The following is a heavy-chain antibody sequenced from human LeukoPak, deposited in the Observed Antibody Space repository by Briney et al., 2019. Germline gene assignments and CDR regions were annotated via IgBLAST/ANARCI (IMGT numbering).Heavy chain of an antibody. Sequence: GGSLSLSCAASGFTFSSYAMSWVPQAPGKGLEWVSDISGSGGSTYYAASVKGRFTISRDNSKNTLYLQMNSLRAEDTAVYYCAATSGYDKGFDYWGQGTLVTVSS. J-gene: IGHJ4*02. V-gene: IGHV3-23*01. D-gene: IGHD5-12*01. CDR2: ISGSGGST. CDR3: AATSGYDKGFDY. CDR1: GFTFSSYA.